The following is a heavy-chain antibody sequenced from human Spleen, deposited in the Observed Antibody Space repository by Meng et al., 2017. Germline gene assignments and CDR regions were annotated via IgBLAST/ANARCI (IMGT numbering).Heavy chain of an antibody. CDR2: IYHSGST. CDR1: GYSISSGYY. J-gene: IGHJ4*02. Sequence: GSLRLSCTVSGYSISSGYYWGWIRQPPGKGLEWIGSIYHSGSTYYNPSLKSRVTISVDTSKNQFSLKLSSVTAADTAMYYCARGPTTMAHDFDYWGQGTLVTVSS. D-gene: IGHD4-11*01. CDR3: ARGPTTMAHDFDY. V-gene: IGHV4-38-2*02.